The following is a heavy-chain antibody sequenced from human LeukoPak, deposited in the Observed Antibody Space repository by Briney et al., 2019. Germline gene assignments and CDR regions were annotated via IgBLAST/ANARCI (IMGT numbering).Heavy chain of an antibody. D-gene: IGHD5-24*01. Sequence: ASVKVSCKASGYTFTTYAMHWVRQAPGQRLEWMGWINAGNGNTKYSQKFQGRVTITRDTSASTAYMELSSLRSEDTAVYYCARLRKEMATNTARMDFDYWGQGTLVTVSS. CDR3: ARLRKEMATNTARMDFDY. J-gene: IGHJ4*02. CDR2: INAGNGNT. V-gene: IGHV1-3*01. CDR1: GYTFTTYA.